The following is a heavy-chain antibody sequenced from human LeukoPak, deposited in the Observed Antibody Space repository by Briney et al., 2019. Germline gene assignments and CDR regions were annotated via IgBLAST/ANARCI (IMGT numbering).Heavy chain of an antibody. Sequence: ASVKVSCKASGCTFSSYAISWVRQAPGQGLEWMGWISAYNGNTNYAKKLQGRVTMSTDTSTSTAYMELRRMRSDDTAVYYCARDVSSSWSSEYFQHWGQGTLVTVSS. CDR2: ISAYNGNT. CDR3: ARDVSSSWSSEYFQH. V-gene: IGHV1-18*01. J-gene: IGHJ1*01. D-gene: IGHD6-13*01. CDR1: GCTFSSYA.